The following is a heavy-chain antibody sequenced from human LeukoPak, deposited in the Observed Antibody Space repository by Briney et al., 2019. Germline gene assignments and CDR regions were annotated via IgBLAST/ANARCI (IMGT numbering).Heavy chain of an antibody. J-gene: IGHJ4*02. Sequence: SETLSLTCAVTGYSIRSGYHWGWIRQPPGKGLEWMGIIYHSGNTFYNPSLKSRVTISVDTSKNQFFLNLTSVAAAGTAVYYCARVDYGDDSPFDSWGQGTLVTVSS. CDR1: GYSIRSGYH. CDR3: ARVDYGDDSPFDS. CDR2: IYHSGNT. D-gene: IGHD4-17*01. V-gene: IGHV4-38-2*01.